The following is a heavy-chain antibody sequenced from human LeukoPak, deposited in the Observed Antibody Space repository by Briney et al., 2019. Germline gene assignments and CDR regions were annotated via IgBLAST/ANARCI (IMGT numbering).Heavy chain of an antibody. D-gene: IGHD2-8*01. CDR1: GYTFTSYG. CDR3: ARVGDIVLMVYAANDAFDI. J-gene: IGHJ3*02. Sequence: ASVKVSCKASGYTFTSYGISWVRQAPGQGLEWMGWISAYNGNTNYAQKPQGRVTMTTDTSTSTAYMELRSLRSDDTAVYYCARVGDIVLMVYAANDAFDIWGQGTMVTVSS. CDR2: ISAYNGNT. V-gene: IGHV1-18*01.